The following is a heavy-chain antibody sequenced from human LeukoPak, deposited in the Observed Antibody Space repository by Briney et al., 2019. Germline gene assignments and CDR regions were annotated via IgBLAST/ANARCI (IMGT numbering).Heavy chain of an antibody. Sequence: SVKVSCKASGGTFSSYAISWVRQAPGQGLEWMEGIIPIFGTANYAQKFQGRVTITADESTSTAYMELSSLRSEDTAVYYCARDSGDERYYGDYSPDYWGQGTLVTVSS. CDR1: GGTFSSYA. CDR2: IIPIFGTA. J-gene: IGHJ4*02. D-gene: IGHD4-17*01. V-gene: IGHV1-69*13. CDR3: ARDSGDERYYGDYSPDY.